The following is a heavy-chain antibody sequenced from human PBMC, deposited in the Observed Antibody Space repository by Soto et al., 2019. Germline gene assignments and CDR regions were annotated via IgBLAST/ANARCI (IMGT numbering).Heavy chain of an antibody. J-gene: IGHJ3*02. V-gene: IGHV3-23*01. Sequence: EVQLLESGGGLVQPGGSLRLSCAASGFTFSSYAMSWVRQAPGKGLEWVSAISGSGGSTYYADSVKGRFTISRDNSKNTLYLQMNFLRAEDMALYYCAKDRLRAGGLVPIALHAFDTWGRGTAVTVSS. CDR3: AKDRLRAGGLVPIALHAFDT. D-gene: IGHD6-19*01. CDR1: GFTFSSYA. CDR2: ISGSGGST.